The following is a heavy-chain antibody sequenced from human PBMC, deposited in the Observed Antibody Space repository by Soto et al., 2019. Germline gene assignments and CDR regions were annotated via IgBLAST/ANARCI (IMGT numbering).Heavy chain of an antibody. V-gene: IGHV4-59*01. CDR1: GGSISRYY. CDR2: IYYSGST. J-gene: IGHJ5*02. CDR3: ARAARSNWFDP. D-gene: IGHD6-6*01. Sequence: SETLSLTCTVSGGSISRYYWSWIRQPPGKGLEWIGYIYYSGSTNYNPSLKSRVTISVDTSKNQFSLKLSSVTAADTAVYYCARAARSNWFDPWGQGTLVTVSS.